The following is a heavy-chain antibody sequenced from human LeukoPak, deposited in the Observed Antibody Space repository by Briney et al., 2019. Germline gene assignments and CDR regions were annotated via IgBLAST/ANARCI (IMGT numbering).Heavy chain of an antibody. CDR3: ARSDYYDSSGYAYYYYMDV. Sequence: ASVKVSCKASGYTFTSYYMHWVRQAPGQGLEWMGIINPSGGSTSYAQKFQGRVTMTRDTSISTAYMELSRLRSDDTAVYYCARSDYYDSSGYAYYYYMDVWGKGTTVTVSS. CDR1: GYTFTSYY. CDR2: INPSGGST. V-gene: IGHV1-46*01. D-gene: IGHD3-22*01. J-gene: IGHJ6*03.